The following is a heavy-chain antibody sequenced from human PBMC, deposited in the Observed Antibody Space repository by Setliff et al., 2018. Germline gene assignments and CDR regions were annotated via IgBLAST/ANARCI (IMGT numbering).Heavy chain of an antibody. CDR1: GGSISSGVYY. CDR2: IYDSGSS. D-gene: IGHD2-15*01. V-gene: IGHV4-39*01. Sequence: SETLSLTCSVSGGSISSGVYYWTWIRQHPGKGLEWIGNIYDSGSSNYNASLKSRLIITRDTSKNQISLKLTSVTAADTAVYYCGRGFSRIEGWGNWFDPWGQGILVTVSS. CDR3: GRGFSRIEGWGNWFDP. J-gene: IGHJ5*02.